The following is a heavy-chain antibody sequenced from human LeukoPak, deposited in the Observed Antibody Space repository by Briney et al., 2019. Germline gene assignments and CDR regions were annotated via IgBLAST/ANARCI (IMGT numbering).Heavy chain of an antibody. V-gene: IGHV4-38-2*01. CDR2: IYRSVST. CDR3: ARGSNYYYSMDV. D-gene: IGHD3/OR15-3a*01. Sequence: SETLSLTCAVSGYSISSGYYWGWIRQPPGKGLEWIGSIYRSVSTYYSPSLKSRVAISADTPKNQFSLKLTSVTAADTAVYYCARGSNYYYSMDVWGKGTTVTVSS. CDR1: GYSISSGYY. J-gene: IGHJ6*04.